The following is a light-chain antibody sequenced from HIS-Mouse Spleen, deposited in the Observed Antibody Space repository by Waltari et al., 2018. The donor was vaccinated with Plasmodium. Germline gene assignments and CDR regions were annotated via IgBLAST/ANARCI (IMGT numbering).Light chain of an antibody. V-gene: IGKV3-15*01. CDR2: GAS. J-gene: IGKJ3*01. Sequence: EIVMTQSPATLSVSPGERATLSCRVSQSVGSNLAWYQQKPGQAPRLLIYGASTRATGIPARFSGSGSGTEFTLTISSLQSEDFAVYYCQQYNNWSFTFGPGTKVDIK. CDR1: QSVGSN. CDR3: QQYNNWSFT.